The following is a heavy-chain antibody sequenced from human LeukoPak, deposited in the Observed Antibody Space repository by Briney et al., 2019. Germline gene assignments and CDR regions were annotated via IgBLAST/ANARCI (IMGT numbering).Heavy chain of an antibody. CDR3: ARRVPHRAIVVVVAATDAFDI. CDR2: IKQDGSEK. V-gene: IGHV3-7*01. D-gene: IGHD2-15*01. CDR1: GFTFSSYE. Sequence: QPGGSLRLSCAASGFTFSSYEMNWVRQAPGKGLEWVANIKQDGSEKYYVDSMKGRFTISRDNAKNSLYLQMNSLRAEDTAVYYCARRVPHRAIVVVVAATDAFDIWGQGTMVTVSS. J-gene: IGHJ3*02.